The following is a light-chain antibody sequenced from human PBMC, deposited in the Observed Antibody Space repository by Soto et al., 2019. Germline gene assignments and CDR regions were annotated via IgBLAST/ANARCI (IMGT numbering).Light chain of an antibody. CDR1: QSVSSH. Sequence: EIVLTQSPATLSLSPGERGTLSCRASQSVSSHLAWYQQKPGQAPRLLIYDASKRPTGIPARFSRSGCGTDFTLTISSLEPEDSAVYYCQQRSDRLPITFGQGTRLEIK. CDR3: QQRSDRLPIT. CDR2: DAS. V-gene: IGKV3-11*01. J-gene: IGKJ5*01.